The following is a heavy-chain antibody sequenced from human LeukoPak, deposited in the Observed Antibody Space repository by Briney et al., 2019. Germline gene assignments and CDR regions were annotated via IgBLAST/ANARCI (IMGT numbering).Heavy chain of an antibody. CDR1: GFTFDDYG. CDR3: AEDRKFTDAFDI. Sequence: GGSLRLSCAASGFTFDDYGMSWVRQAPGKGLEWVSGINWNGGSTGYADSVKGRSTISRDNAKNSLYLQMNSLRAGDTALYYCAEDRKFTDAFDIWGQGTMVNVSS. J-gene: IGHJ3*02. V-gene: IGHV3-20*04. CDR2: INWNGGST.